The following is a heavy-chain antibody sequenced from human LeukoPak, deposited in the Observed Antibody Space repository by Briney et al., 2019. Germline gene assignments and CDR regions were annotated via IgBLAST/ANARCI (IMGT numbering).Heavy chain of an antibody. V-gene: IGHV3-48*01. J-gene: IGHJ4*02. CDR1: GFTFSSYS. D-gene: IGHD5-24*01. CDR3: ASLGMAAN. CDR2: ISSSSSTI. Sequence: GGSLRLSCAASGFTFSSYSMNWVRQAPGKGLEWVSYISSSSSTIYYADSVKGRFTISRDNAKNSLYPQMNSLRAEDTAVYYCASLGMAANWGQGTLVTVSS.